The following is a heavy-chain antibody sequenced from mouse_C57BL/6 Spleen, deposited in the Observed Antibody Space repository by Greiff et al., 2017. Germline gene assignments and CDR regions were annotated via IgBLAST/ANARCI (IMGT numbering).Heavy chain of an antibody. CDR1: GYSITSGYY. D-gene: IGHD1-1*01. J-gene: IGHJ1*03. CDR2: ISYDGSN. CDR3: ARITTVVEPYWYFDV. Sequence: VQLKESGPGLVKPSQSLSLTCSVTGYSITSGYYWNWIRQFPGNKLEWMGYISYDGSNNYNPSLKNRISITRDTSKNQFFLKLNSVTTEDTATYYCARITTVVEPYWYFDVWGTGTTVTVSS. V-gene: IGHV3-6*01.